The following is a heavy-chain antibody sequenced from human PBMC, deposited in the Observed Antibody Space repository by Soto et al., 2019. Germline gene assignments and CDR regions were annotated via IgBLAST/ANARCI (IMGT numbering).Heavy chain of an antibody. CDR1: GDKFTTYF. D-gene: IGHD2-8*01. Sequence: ASVKVSCKASGDKFTTYFIHWVRQAPGQGLEWMGMIHPSGDTGYGQKFRGRVTMTIDTSTTTAYMELRNLTSEDTAIYFSVRGYCTTTTCSGDFQHWGQGTLVTVSS. V-gene: IGHV1-46*01. CDR3: VRGYCTTTTCSGDFQH. J-gene: IGHJ1*01. CDR2: IHPSGDT.